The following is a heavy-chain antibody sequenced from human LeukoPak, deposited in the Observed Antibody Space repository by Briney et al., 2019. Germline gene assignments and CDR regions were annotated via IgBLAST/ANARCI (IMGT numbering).Heavy chain of an antibody. CDR1: GGSISSSSYY. CDR2: IYYSGST. V-gene: IGHV4-39*07. CDR3: ARGGYNWNYGRGLYYYYMDV. Sequence: SETLSLTCTVSGGSISSSSYYWGWIRQPPGKGLEWIGSIYYSGSTYYNPSLKSRVTISVGTSKNQFSLKLSSVTAADTAVYYCARGGYNWNYGRGLYYYYMDVWGKGTTVTISS. D-gene: IGHD1-7*01. J-gene: IGHJ6*03.